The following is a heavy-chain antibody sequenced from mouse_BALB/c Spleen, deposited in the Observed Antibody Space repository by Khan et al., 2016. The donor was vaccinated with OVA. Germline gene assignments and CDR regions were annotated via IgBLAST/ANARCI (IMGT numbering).Heavy chain of an antibody. CDR3: ASELEHYDSLNY. D-gene: IGHD4-1*01. CDR2: ISYSGST. J-gene: IGHJ4*01. V-gene: IGHV3-2*02. CDR1: GFSITSDYA. Sequence: EVQLQESGPGLVKPSQSLSLTCTVTGFSITSDYAWYWLRQFPGNKLEWMGYISYSGSTTYNPSLKSRITITRDTSKEQFLLKLKSVTYEDTASYYWASELEHYDSLNYWGQGTTVTVSS.